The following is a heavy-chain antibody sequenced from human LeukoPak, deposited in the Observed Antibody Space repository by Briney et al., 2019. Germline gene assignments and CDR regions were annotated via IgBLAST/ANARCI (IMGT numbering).Heavy chain of an antibody. J-gene: IGHJ4*02. V-gene: IGHV4-34*01. D-gene: IGHD1-26*01. Sequence: SETLSLTCAVYGGSFSGYYWSWIRQPPGKGLEWIGEINHSGSTNYNPSLKSRVTISVDTSKNQFSLKLSSVTAADTAVYYCARTYSGSYSARYYFDYWGQGTLVTVSS. CDR2: INHSGST. CDR1: GGSFSGYY. CDR3: ARTYSGSYSARYYFDY.